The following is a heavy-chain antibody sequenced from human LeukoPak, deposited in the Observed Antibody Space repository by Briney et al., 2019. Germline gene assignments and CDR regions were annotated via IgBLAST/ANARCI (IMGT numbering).Heavy chain of an antibody. J-gene: IGHJ4*02. D-gene: IGHD3-22*01. CDR1: GFTFSTYA. CDR2: ISYDGSNR. CDR3: ARDPTPSYYDSSGYYFDY. Sequence: GGSLRLSCAASGFTFSTYAMHWVRQAPGKGLEWVAIISYDGSNRYYADSVKGRFTISRDNPKNTLYVQVNSLRAEDTAVYFCARDPTPSYYDSSGYYFDYWGQGTLVTVSS. V-gene: IGHV3-30-3*01.